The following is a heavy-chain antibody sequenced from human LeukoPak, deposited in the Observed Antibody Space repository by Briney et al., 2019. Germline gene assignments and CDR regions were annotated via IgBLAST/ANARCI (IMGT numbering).Heavy chain of an antibody. Sequence: SETLSLTCTVSGGSISGYHWNWIRQPPGKGLEWIGNIYYSGSTNYSPSLKSRVTISVDTSKNQFSLKLSSVTAADSAVYYCSRDRGTSFGNLFDYWGQGALVTVSS. CDR3: SRDRGTSFGNLFDY. CDR2: IYYSGST. V-gene: IGHV4-59*01. J-gene: IGHJ4*02. CDR1: GGSISGYH. D-gene: IGHD2-2*01.